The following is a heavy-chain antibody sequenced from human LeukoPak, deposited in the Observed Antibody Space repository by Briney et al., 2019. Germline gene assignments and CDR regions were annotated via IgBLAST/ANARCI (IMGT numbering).Heavy chain of an antibody. Sequence: SETLSLTCTVSGGSISSGGYYWSWIRQHPGKGLEWIGYIYYSGSTYYNPSLKSRVTISVDTSKNQFSLKLSSVTAADTAVYYCAREPFLYSSSSQDYWGQGTLVTVSS. J-gene: IGHJ4*02. D-gene: IGHD6-6*01. CDR1: GGSISSGGYY. V-gene: IGHV4-31*03. CDR3: AREPFLYSSSSQDY. CDR2: IYYSGST.